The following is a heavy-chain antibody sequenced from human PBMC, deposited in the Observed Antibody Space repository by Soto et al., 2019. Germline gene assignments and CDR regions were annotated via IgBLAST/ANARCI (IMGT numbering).Heavy chain of an antibody. V-gene: IGHV4-59*08. J-gene: IGHJ4*02. CDR1: GDSINSYS. CDR2: IDYSGST. CDR3: ARHGYISSLDY. Sequence: SETLSLTCTVSGDSINSYSWTWIRQPPGKGLEWIGYIDYSGSTEYGPSLKSRVSISVDTSKNQVFLKLSSVTAADTAVYYCARHGYISSLDYWGQGALVTVSS. D-gene: IGHD6-13*01.